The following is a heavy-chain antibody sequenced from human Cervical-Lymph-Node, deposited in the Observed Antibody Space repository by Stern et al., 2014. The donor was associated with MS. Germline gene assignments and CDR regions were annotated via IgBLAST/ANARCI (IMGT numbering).Heavy chain of an antibody. J-gene: IGHJ4*02. Sequence: VQLVESGAELKKPGSSVKVSCKASGGTFSSYAISWVRQAPGQGLEWMGGIIPIFGTANYAQKFQGRVTITADESTSTAYMELSSLRSEDTAVYYCASLYSSSSQNFDYWGQGTLVTVSS. V-gene: IGHV1-69*01. CDR3: ASLYSSSSQNFDY. CDR2: IIPIFGTA. D-gene: IGHD6-6*01. CDR1: GGTFSSYA.